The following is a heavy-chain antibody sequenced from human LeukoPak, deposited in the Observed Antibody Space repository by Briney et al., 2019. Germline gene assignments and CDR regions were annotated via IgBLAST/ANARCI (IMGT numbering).Heavy chain of an antibody. CDR1: GFTFSSYS. Sequence: GGSLRLSCAASGFTFSSYSMNWVRQAPGKGLEWVSSISSSSSYIYYADSVKGRFTISRDNAKNSLYPQMNSLRAEDTAVYYCARPAEGGIYYMDVWGKGTTVTVSS. CDR2: ISSSSSYI. V-gene: IGHV3-21*01. D-gene: IGHD1-14*01. J-gene: IGHJ6*03. CDR3: ARPAEGGIYYMDV.